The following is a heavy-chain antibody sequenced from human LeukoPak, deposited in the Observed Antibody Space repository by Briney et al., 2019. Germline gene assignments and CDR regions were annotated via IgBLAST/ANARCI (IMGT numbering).Heavy chain of an antibody. CDR3: ARGSTRADDY. Sequence: PSETLSLTCTVSGASISSHYWSWIRQPPGKRLEWIGYVHHDGTTNQNPSLKSRVAISMDTSRNQMSPKLYSMTAADTAMYYCARGSTRADDYWGQGILVTVS. J-gene: IGHJ4*02. CDR1: GASISSHY. D-gene: IGHD2/OR15-2a*01. CDR2: VHHDGTT. V-gene: IGHV4-59*11.